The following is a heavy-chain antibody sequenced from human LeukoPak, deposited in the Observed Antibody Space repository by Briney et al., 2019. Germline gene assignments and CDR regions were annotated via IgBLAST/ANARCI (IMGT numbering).Heavy chain of an antibody. Sequence: GGSLRLSCAASGFTFSSYPMSWVRQAPGKGLEWVSSISSRSSYIYYADSLKGRFTISRDNAKNSLYLNIHSLRAEDTAVYYCARDRADPDYGDYVFAYWGQGTLVTVSS. CDR1: GFTFSSYP. J-gene: IGHJ4*02. CDR2: ISSRSSYI. CDR3: ARDRADPDYGDYVFAY. V-gene: IGHV3-21*01. D-gene: IGHD4-17*01.